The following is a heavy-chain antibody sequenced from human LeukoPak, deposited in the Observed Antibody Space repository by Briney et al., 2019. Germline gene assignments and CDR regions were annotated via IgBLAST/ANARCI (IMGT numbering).Heavy chain of an antibody. CDR1: GFTFSSYS. CDR3: AKATYCSSTSCQSGFDY. D-gene: IGHD2-2*01. V-gene: IGHV3-21*04. CDR2: ISSSSSYI. Sequence: PGGSLRLSCAASGFTFSSYSMNWVRQAPGKGLEWVSSISSSSSYIYYADSVKGRFTISRDNSKNTLYLQMNSLRAEDTAVYYCAKATYCSSTSCQSGFDYWGQGILVTVSS. J-gene: IGHJ4*02.